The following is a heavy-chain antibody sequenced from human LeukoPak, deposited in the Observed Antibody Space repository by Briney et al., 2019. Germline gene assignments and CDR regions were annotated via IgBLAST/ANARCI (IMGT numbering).Heavy chain of an antibody. V-gene: IGHV1-24*01. CDR1: GYTLTELS. J-gene: IGHJ4*02. Sequence: ASVKVSCKVSGYTLTELSMHWVRQAPGKGLEWMGGFDPEDGETIYAQKFQGRVTMTEDTSTDTAYMELSSLRSEDTAVYYCATYNWNRRYFDYSGQGTLVTVSS. D-gene: IGHD1-1*01. CDR3: ATYNWNRRYFDY. CDR2: FDPEDGET.